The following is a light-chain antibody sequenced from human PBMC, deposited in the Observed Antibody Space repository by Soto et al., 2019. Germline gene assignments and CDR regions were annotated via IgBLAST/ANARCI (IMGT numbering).Light chain of an antibody. Sequence: EIVLTQCPGTLSLSPGERATLSCRASQSVSSSYLAWYQQKPGQAPRLLIYGASSSATGIPDRFSCSGSGTDFTLTISRLEPEDFAVYYCQQYGSSPLTFGGGTKVDIK. CDR2: GAS. CDR3: QQYGSSPLT. V-gene: IGKV3-20*01. J-gene: IGKJ4*01. CDR1: QSVSSSY.